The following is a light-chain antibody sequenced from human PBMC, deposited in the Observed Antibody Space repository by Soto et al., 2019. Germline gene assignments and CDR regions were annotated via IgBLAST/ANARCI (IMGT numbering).Light chain of an antibody. CDR1: QSISNNY. V-gene: IGKV3D-20*01. Sequence: ETVLTQSPATLSLSPGDRATLSCGASQSISNNYLAWYQQKPGLAPRLLIYDASTRATGIPDRFSGSGSRTDFTLTLSRLEPEDLAMYYCQQSGNLPPNTCGQGTKLEIK. CDR2: DAS. CDR3: QQSGNLPPNT. J-gene: IGKJ2*01.